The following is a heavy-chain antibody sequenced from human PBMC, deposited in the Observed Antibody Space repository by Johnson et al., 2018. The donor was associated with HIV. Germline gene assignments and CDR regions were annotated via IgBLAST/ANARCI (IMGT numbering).Heavy chain of an antibody. CDR1: GFTFSSYA. CDR3: AKDIGYSSGLGNTAFDM. Sequence: QMLLVESGGGVVQPGRSLRLSCAASGFTFSSYAMHWVRQAPGKGLEWVAVISYDGSNKYYADSVKGRFTISRDNAKSSLFLQMSGLRAGDTALYYCAKDIGYSSGLGNTAFDMWGLGTMVTVSS. V-gene: IGHV3-30*04. D-gene: IGHD6-19*01. CDR2: ISYDGSNK. J-gene: IGHJ3*02.